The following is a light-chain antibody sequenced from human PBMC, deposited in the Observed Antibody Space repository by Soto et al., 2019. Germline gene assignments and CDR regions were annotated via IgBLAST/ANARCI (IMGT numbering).Light chain of an antibody. V-gene: IGKV3-15*01. CDR3: QQYNSWPPLT. J-gene: IGKJ4*01. CDR1: QAIRSN. CDR2: DAS. Sequence: EIVMTQSPATLSVSPGERATLSCRASQAIRSNLAWYQQKPGQAPRLLIYDASSRATGVPARFSGSGSGTDFTLSLSSLQSEDSAVYFCQQYNSWPPLTFGGGTKVDIK.